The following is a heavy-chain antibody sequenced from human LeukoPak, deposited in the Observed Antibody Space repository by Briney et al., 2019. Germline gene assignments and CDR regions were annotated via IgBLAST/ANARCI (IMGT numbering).Heavy chain of an antibody. CDR1: GYSFTSNW. CDR2: IYPGDSDT. J-gene: IGHJ5*02. CDR3: ARQAGIAVAGTWFDP. Sequence: GESLKISCKGSGYSFTSNWIGWVRQMPGKGLEWMGIIYPGDSDTRYSPSFQGQVTISADKSISTAYLQWSSLKASDTAMYYCARQAGIAVAGTWFDPWGQGTLVTVSS. V-gene: IGHV5-51*01. D-gene: IGHD6-19*01.